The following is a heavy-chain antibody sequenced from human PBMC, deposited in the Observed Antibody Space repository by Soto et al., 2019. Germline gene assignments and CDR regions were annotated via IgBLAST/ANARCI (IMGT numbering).Heavy chain of an antibody. V-gene: IGHV1-46*01. CDR2: INPGSGSP. Sequence: ASVKVSCKASGYSFTSYYMHWVRQAPGQGLEWMGIINPGSGSPSYAQKFQGRVTMTRDTSTSTVYMELSSLRSEDTAVYYCTRPRRDRYNYGFDYWGQSTLVTVSS. CDR1: GYSFTSYY. D-gene: IGHD5-12*01. CDR3: TRPRRDRYNYGFDY. J-gene: IGHJ4*02.